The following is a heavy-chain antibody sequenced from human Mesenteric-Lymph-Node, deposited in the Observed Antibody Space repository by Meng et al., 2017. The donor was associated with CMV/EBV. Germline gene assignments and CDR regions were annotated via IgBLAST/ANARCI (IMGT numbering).Heavy chain of an antibody. CDR2: IYYSGST. J-gene: IGHJ4*02. V-gene: IGHV4-39*07. CDR1: GGSISSSSYY. D-gene: IGHD2-21*01. Sequence: SETLSLTCTVSGGSISSSSYYWGWIRQPPGKGLEWIGSIYYSGSTYYNPSLKTRVTMSVDTSKNQFSLKLSSVTAADTAVYYCARGLHLGSYYFDSWGQGTLVTVSS. CDR3: ARGLHLGSYYFDS.